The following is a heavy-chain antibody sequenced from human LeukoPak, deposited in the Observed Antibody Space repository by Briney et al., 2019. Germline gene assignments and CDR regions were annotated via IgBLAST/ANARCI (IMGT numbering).Heavy chain of an antibody. V-gene: IGHV1-69*05. CDR1: GRTFASSG. Sequence: PPASVNVSCKASGRTFASSGIGWVRLAPGQGLVWMGGKIPIYGTTFIAQKFQGRLTLTTDDSTSTAYMEVNSLRSEDTAVYYCARTLLDSGAGSFFDWWGQGTLVTVSS. CDR2: KIPIYGTT. J-gene: IGHJ4*02. CDR3: ARTLLDSGAGSFFDW. D-gene: IGHD3-10*01.